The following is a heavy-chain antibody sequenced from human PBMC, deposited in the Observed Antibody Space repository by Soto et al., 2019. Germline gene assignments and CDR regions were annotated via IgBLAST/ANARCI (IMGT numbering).Heavy chain of an antibody. CDR3: AHGYVQLLATFHYSDS. V-gene: IGHV2-5*02. CDR2: IYWADDK. Sequence: QIALKESGPTLVKPTQTLTLTCTFSGFSITGNGEGVGWIRQPPGKALEWLALIYWADDKRYSPSLRNRLTITLDNSKDQVILTMTDMGPADTATYYCAHGYVQLLATFHYSDSWGQGTQVTVSS. D-gene: IGHD2-2*01. CDR1: GFSITGNGEG. J-gene: IGHJ4*02.